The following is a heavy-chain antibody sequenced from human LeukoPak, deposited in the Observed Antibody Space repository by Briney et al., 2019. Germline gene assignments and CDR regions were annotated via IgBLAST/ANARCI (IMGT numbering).Heavy chain of an antibody. Sequence: GGSLRLSCAASGFTFSTYAMTWVRQAPGKGLEWVSTISGSGDSTYYADSVKGRFTISRDNSKNTLYLQMNSLRAEDMAVYFCAKDTRSYGDYHYFDYWGQGTLVTVSS. V-gene: IGHV3-23*01. D-gene: IGHD4-17*01. CDR2: ISGSGDST. CDR1: GFTFSTYA. J-gene: IGHJ4*02. CDR3: AKDTRSYGDYHYFDY.